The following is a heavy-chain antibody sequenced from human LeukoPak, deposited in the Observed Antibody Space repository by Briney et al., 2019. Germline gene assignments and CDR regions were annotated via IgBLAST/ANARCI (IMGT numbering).Heavy chain of an antibody. V-gene: IGHV1-2*04. D-gene: IGHD4-17*01. Sequence: GASVKVSCKASGYTFTGYYMHWVRQAPGQGLDWLGWINPNSGGTNYAQKFQGWVTMTRDTSISTAYMELSRLRSDDTAVYYCARAAYPTTEGALDIWGQGTMVTVSS. J-gene: IGHJ3*02. CDR3: ARAAYPTTEGALDI. CDR2: INPNSGGT. CDR1: GYTFTGYY.